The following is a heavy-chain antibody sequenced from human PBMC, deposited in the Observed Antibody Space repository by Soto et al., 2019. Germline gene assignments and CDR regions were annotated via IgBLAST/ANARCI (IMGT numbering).Heavy chain of an antibody. Sequence: QVQLVQSGAEVKKPGSSVKVSCKASGGTFSSYAISWVRQAPGQGLEWMGGIIPIVGTANYAQKFQGRVTITADESTSTAYMELSSLRSEDTAVYYCARGRTYYYDSSGYPPFDYWGQGTLVTVSS. V-gene: IGHV1-69*01. CDR2: IIPIVGTA. D-gene: IGHD3-22*01. CDR3: ARGRTYYYDSSGYPPFDY. CDR1: GGTFSSYA. J-gene: IGHJ4*02.